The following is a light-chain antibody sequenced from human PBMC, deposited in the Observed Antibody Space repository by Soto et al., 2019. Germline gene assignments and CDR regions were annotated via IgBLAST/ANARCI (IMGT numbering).Light chain of an antibody. CDR1: LSISTW. CDR2: KSS. J-gene: IGKJ1*01. CDR3: QQYNDYPWT. V-gene: IGKV1-5*03. Sequence: DSQMTQSPSTLSASVGARVTITCRASLSISTWLAWYQEKPGKAPKLLIYKSSSLESGVPSWFSGSGSGSEFTLSITSLQPYDFATYYGQQYNDYPWTFGQGTEVEIK.